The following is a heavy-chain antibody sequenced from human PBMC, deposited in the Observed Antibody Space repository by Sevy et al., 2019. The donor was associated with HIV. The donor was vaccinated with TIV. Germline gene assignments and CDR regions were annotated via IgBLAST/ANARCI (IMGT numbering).Heavy chain of an antibody. CDR1: EFTFTTFT. Sequence: GESLKISCAASEFTFTTFTMNWVRQAPGKGLEWVSSISSRSNYIYYADSVKGRFTISRDNAKNSLFLQMNSLRAEDTAVYYCSRGGEDTVVLPGYFYYYYGMDVWGQGTTVTVSS. V-gene: IGHV3-21*01. D-gene: IGHD2-2*01. J-gene: IGHJ6*02. CDR3: SRGGEDTVVLPGYFYYYYGMDV. CDR2: ISSRSNYI.